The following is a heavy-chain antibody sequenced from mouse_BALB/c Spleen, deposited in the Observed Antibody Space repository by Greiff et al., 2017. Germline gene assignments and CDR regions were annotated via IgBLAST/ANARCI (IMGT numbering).Heavy chain of an antibody. V-gene: IGHV14-4*02. J-gene: IGHJ3*01. D-gene: IGHD2-14*01. CDR1: GFNIKDYY. CDR2: IDPENGDT. Sequence: VQLQQSGPELVRSGASVKLSCTASGFNIKDYYMHWVKQRPEQGLEWIGWIDPENGDTEYAPKFQGKATMTADTSSNTAYLQLSSLTSEDTAVYYCNADRSSWFAYWGQGTLVTVSA. CDR3: NADRSSWFAY.